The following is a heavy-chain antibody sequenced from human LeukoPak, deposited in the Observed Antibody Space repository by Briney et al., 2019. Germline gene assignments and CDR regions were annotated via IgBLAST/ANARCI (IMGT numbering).Heavy chain of an antibody. CDR1: GGTFSSYA. CDR2: IIPIFGTA. V-gene: IGHV1-69*05. Sequence: ASVKVSCKASGGTFSSYAISWVRQAPGQGLEWMGRIIPIFGTANYAQKFQGRVTITTDESTSTAYMELSSLRSEDTAVYYCARDYYYDSSGQHDYWGQGTLVTVSS. J-gene: IGHJ4*02. CDR3: ARDYYYDSSGQHDY. D-gene: IGHD3-22*01.